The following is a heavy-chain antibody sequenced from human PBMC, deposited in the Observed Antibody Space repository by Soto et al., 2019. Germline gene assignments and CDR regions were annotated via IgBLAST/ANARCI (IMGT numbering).Heavy chain of an antibody. CDR1: GGSISSGDYY. D-gene: IGHD3-22*01. J-gene: IGHJ4*02. CDR2: IYYSGST. V-gene: IGHV4-30-4*01. Sequence: SETLSLTCTVSGGSISSGDYYWSCIRQPPGKGLEWIGYIYYSGSTYYNPSLKSRVTISVDTSKNQFSLKLSSVTAADTAVYYCARVYYYDSSGYLQHPATGDYFDYWGQGTLVTVSS. CDR3: ARVYYYDSSGYLQHPATGDYFDY.